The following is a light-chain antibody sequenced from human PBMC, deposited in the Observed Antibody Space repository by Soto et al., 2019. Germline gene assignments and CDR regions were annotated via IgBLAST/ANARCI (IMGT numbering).Light chain of an antibody. J-gene: IGKJ1*01. CDR3: LQTTQFPWT. Sequence: DIVMTQTPLSLSVTPGQPASISCKSSQSLLNSGGKTYFYWYLQKPGQPPQLLIYEVSNRFSGVPDRVSGSGSGTDFTLNISRVEAEDVGFYYCLQTTQFPWTFGQGTKVDIK. CDR1: QSLLNSGGKTY. CDR2: EVS. V-gene: IGKV2D-29*01.